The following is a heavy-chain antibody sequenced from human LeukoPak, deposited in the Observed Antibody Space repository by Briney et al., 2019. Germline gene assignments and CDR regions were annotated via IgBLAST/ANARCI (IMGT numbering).Heavy chain of an antibody. D-gene: IGHD6-19*01. CDR2: IYPGDSDT. J-gene: IGHJ4*02. V-gene: IGHV5-51*01. Sequence: GESLKISCKGSGYSFTSYWIGWVCQMPGKGLEWMGIIYPGDSDTRYSPSFQGQVTISADKSISTAYLQWSSLKASDTAMYYCARLAGVYSSGWYSDYWGQGTLVTVSS. CDR3: ARLAGVYSSGWYSDY. CDR1: GYSFTSYW.